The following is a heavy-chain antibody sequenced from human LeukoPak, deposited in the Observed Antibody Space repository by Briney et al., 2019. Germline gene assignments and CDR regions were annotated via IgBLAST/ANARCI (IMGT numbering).Heavy chain of an antibody. D-gene: IGHD3-16*01. CDR2: INPHGGVT. CDR3: ARERTPIALKIMIIFDS. CDR1: GYTITDYY. J-gene: IGHJ5*01. Sequence: GASVKVSCKASGYTITDYYIHWVRQAPGQGLEWMASINPHGGVTNSAQEFQGRVTVTRDASISTAYLELSGLRSDDTAVYYCARERTPIALKIMIIFDSWGQGTLITVSS. V-gene: IGHV1-2*02.